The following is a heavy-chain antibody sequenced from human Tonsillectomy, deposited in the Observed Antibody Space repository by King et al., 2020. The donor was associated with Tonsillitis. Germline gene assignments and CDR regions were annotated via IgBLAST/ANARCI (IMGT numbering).Heavy chain of an antibody. J-gene: IGHJ3*02. CDR2: IFYTGST. V-gene: IGHV4-59*08. CDR1: GGSMSGYY. D-gene: IGHD1-7*01. Sequence: VQLQESGPGLVKPSETLFLTCSVSGGSMSGYYWSWIRQPPGKGLEWIGYIFYTGSTNYNPSLRSRVTMSVDTSKNQFSLELSSVTAADTVVFYCARRANLNYYVEIWGQGTMVTVSS. CDR3: ARRANLNYYVEI.